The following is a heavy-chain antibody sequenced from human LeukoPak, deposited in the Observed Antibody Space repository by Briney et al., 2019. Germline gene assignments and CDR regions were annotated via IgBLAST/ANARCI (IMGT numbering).Heavy chain of an antibody. V-gene: IGHV3-23*01. D-gene: IGHD3-22*01. Sequence: GGSLRLSCAASGFIFRNYDMHWVRQAPGKGLEWVSAISGSGGSTYYADSVKGRFTISRDNSKNTLYLQMNSLRAEDTAVYYCAKGDLYYYDSSGFTFDYWGQGTLVTVSS. J-gene: IGHJ4*02. CDR1: GFIFRNYD. CDR3: AKGDLYYYDSSGFTFDY. CDR2: ISGSGGST.